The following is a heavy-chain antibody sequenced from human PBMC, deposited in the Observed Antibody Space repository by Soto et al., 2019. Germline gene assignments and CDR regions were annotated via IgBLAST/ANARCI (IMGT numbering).Heavy chain of an antibody. CDR3: ARGLDQPPVGLYFDT. D-gene: IGHD2-2*01. CDR2: IIPAFGTA. Sequence: QVQLVQSGAEVKNPGSSVEVSCQTSGGTFNSYLIDWVRQAPGQGLEWMGGIIPAFGTAKYAQKFQGRVTITADKSTTTAYMELRTLTSDDTAVYYCARGLDQPPVGLYFDTWGQGTLVTVSS. V-gene: IGHV1-69*06. CDR1: GGTFNSYL. J-gene: IGHJ4*02.